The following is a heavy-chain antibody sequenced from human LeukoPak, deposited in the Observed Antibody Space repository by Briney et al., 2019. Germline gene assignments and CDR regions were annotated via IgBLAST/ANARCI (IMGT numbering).Heavy chain of an antibody. J-gene: IGHJ6*04. V-gene: IGHV3-15*01. Sequence: GGSLRLSCAASGFTFSNAWMSWVRQAPGKGLEWVGRIKSKTDGGTTDYAAPVKGRFTISRDDSKNTLYLQMNSLRAEDTAVYYCAELGITMIGSVWGKGTTVTISS. D-gene: IGHD3-10*02. CDR3: AELGITMIGSV. CDR1: GFTFSNAW. CDR2: IKSKTDGGTT.